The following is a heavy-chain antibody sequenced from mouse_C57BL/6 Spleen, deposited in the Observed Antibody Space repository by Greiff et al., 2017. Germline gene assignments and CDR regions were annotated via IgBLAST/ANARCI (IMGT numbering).Heavy chain of an antibody. CDR1: GYAFSSSW. V-gene: IGHV1-82*01. CDR3: ARGYYGYDAASDY. J-gene: IGHJ2*01. CDR2: IYPGDGDT. D-gene: IGHD2-2*01. Sequence: VQLQQSGPELVKPGASVKISCKASGYAFSSSWMNWVKQRPGKGLEWIGRIYPGDGDTNYNGKFKGKATLTADKSSSTAYMQLSSLTSEDSAVYFCARGYYGYDAASDYWGQGTTFTVSS.